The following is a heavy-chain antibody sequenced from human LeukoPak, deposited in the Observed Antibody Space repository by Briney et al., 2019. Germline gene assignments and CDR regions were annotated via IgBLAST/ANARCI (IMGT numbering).Heavy chain of an antibody. Sequence: ASVKVSCKASGYTFTVYFMHWVRQAPGQGLEWMGWINPNSGGTNYAQKFQGRVTMTRDTSISTAYMELSRLRSDDTAVYYCARELNYDSSGYYFDYWGQETLVTVSS. V-gene: IGHV1-2*02. CDR1: GYTFTVYF. CDR2: INPNSGGT. J-gene: IGHJ4*02. CDR3: ARELNYDSSGYYFDY. D-gene: IGHD3-22*01.